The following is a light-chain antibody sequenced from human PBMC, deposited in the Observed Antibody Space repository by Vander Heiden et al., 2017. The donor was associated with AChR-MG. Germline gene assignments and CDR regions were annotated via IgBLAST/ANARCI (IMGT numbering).Light chain of an antibody. Sequence: QSALTQPRSVSGSPGQSVTISCTGTSSDVGGYDYVSWFQQHPGKDPKVILYDVTKRPSGVPDRFSGSKSGNTASLTISGLQAEDEADYYCCSYAGTYWLFGGGTKLTVL. CDR2: DVT. CDR3: CSYAGTYWL. V-gene: IGLV2-11*01. CDR1: SSDVGGYDY. J-gene: IGLJ3*02.